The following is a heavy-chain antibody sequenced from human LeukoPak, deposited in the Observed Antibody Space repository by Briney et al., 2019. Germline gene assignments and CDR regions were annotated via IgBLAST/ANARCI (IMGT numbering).Heavy chain of an antibody. CDR3: AKEVRESAWFYFDY. D-gene: IGHD3-10*01. Sequence: TGGSLRLSCAASGFTFKTYAMSWVRQAPGKGLEWVSSIRSSGDSTYYADSVKGRFTISRDNSRNTLYLQMNSLRAEDTAVYYCAKEVRESAWFYFDYWGQGTLATVSS. CDR1: GFTFKTYA. J-gene: IGHJ4*02. V-gene: IGHV3-23*01. CDR2: IRSSGDST.